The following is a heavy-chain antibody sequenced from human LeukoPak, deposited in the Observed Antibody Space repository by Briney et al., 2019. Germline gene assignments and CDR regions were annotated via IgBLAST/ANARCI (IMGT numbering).Heavy chain of an antibody. J-gene: IGHJ4*02. D-gene: IGHD4-17*01. CDR3: ARGRYGGNSLEARQYDY. CDR2: INHSGST. CDR1: GGSFSGYY. Sequence: PSETLSLTCAVYGGSFSGYYWSWIRQPPGKGLEWIGEINHSGSTNYNPSLKSRVTISVDTSKNQFSLKLSSVTAADTAVYYCARGRYGGNSLEARQYDYWGQGTLVTVSS. V-gene: IGHV4-34*01.